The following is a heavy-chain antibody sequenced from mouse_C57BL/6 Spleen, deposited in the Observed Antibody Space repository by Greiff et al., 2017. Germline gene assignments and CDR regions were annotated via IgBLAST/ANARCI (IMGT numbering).Heavy chain of an antibody. CDR1: GYTFTSYW. D-gene: IGHD1-1*02. J-gene: IGHJ4*01. V-gene: IGHV1-69*01. CDR2: IDPSDSYT. CDR3: AREWSSYAMDY. Sequence: VQLQQPGAELVMPGASVKLSCKASGYTFTSYWMHWVKQRPGQGLEWIGEIDPSDSYTNYNQKFKGKSTLTVDKSSSTAYMQLSSLTSEDSAVYYCAREWSSYAMDYWGQGTSVTVSS.